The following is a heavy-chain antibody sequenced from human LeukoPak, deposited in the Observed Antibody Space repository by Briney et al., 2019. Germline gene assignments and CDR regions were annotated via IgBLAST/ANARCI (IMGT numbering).Heavy chain of an antibody. CDR1: GFTFSSYS. CDR3: AKGRLGAAINLYFDY. J-gene: IGHJ4*02. Sequence: GGSLRLSCAASGFTFSSYSMNWVRQAPGKGLEWVSSISSSSCYIYYADSVKGQFTISRDNSKNTLYLQMNSLRAEDTAVYYCAKGRLGAAINLYFDYWGQGTLVTVSS. D-gene: IGHD2-2*01. V-gene: IGHV3-21*01. CDR2: ISSSSCYI.